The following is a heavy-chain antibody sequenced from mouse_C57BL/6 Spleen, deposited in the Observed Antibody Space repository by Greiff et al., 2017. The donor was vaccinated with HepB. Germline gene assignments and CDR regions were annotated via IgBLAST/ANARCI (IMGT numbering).Heavy chain of an antibody. Sequence: EVKVEESGPGLVKPSQSLSLTCSVTGYSITSGYYWNWIRQFPGNKLEWMGYISYDGSNNYNPSLKNRISITRDTSKNQFFLKLNSVTTEDTATYYCANYYGSSSAWFAYWGQGTLVTVSA. D-gene: IGHD1-1*01. CDR3: ANYYGSSSAWFAY. CDR1: GYSITSGYY. V-gene: IGHV3-6*01. J-gene: IGHJ3*01. CDR2: ISYDGSN.